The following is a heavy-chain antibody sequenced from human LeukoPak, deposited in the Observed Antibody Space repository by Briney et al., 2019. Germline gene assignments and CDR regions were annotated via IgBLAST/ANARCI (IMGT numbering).Heavy chain of an antibody. D-gene: IGHD1-26*01. CDR1: GGSISSYY. CDR3: AMLVEASREDY. CDR2: IYYSGST. Sequence: SETLSLTCTVSGGSISSYYWSWIRQPPGKGLEWIGYIYYSGSTNYNPSLKSRVTISVDTSKNQFSLKLSSVTAADTAVYYCAMLVEASREDYWGQGTLVTVSS. V-gene: IGHV4-59*01. J-gene: IGHJ4*02.